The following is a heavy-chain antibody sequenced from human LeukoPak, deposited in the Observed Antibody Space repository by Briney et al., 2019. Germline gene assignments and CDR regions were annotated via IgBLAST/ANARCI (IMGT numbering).Heavy chain of an antibody. V-gene: IGHV1-8*01. CDR2: MNPNSGNT. D-gene: IGHD3-22*01. J-gene: IGHJ1*01. Sequence: ASVKVSCKASGYTFTSYDINWVRQATGQGLEWMGWMNPNSGNTGYAQKFQGRVTMTRNTSISTAYMELSSLRAEDTAVYYCARWRITMMKYFQHWGQGTLVTVSS. CDR1: GYTFTSYD. CDR3: ARWRITMMKYFQH.